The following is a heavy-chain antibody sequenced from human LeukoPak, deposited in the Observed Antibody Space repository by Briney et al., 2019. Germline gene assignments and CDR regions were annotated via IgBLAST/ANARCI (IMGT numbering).Heavy chain of an antibody. D-gene: IGHD1-26*01. J-gene: IGHJ4*02. CDR1: GFTFSSYT. V-gene: IGHV3-21*01. Sequence: GGSLRLSCAASGFTFSSYTMNWVRQAPGKGPEWVSSITSSSSYIYYADSVRGRFTISRDNSKNTLYLQMNSLRAEATAVYYCARLNSGTYAFDYWGQGTLVTVSS. CDR3: ARLNSGTYAFDY. CDR2: ITSSSSYI.